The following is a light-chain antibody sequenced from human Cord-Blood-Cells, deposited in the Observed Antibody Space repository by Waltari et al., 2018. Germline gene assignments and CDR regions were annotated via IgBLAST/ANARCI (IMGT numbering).Light chain of an antibody. CDR1: SSDVVSDNL. J-gene: IGLJ3*02. Sequence: QSALTQPASVSGSPGQSITISCTGTSSDVVSDNLVSLYQQHPCKAPKLMIYEGSKRPSGVSNRFSGSKSGNTASLTISGLQAEDEADYYCCSYAGSSTGVFGGGTKLTVL. V-gene: IGLV2-23*01. CDR2: EGS. CDR3: CSYAGSSTGV.